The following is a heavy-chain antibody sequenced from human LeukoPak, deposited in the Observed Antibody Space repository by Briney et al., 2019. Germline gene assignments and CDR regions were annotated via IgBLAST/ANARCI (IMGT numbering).Heavy chain of an antibody. CDR3: ARDSSREYYYYGMDV. CDR1: GFTFSSYA. D-gene: IGHD1-26*01. J-gene: IGHJ6*04. V-gene: IGHV3-30*04. CDR2: ISYDGSNK. Sequence: PGRSLRLSCAASGFTFSSYAMHWVRQAPGKGLGWVAVISYDGSNKYYADSVKGRFTISRDNSKNTLYLQMNSLRAEDTAVYYCARDSSREYYYYGMDVWGKGTTVTVSS.